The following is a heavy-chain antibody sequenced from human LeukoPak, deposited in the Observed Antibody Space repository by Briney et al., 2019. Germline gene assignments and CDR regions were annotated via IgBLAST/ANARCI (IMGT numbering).Heavy chain of an antibody. CDR2: IYYSGST. CDR3: ARARSGYYYVSDY. J-gene: IGHJ4*02. V-gene: IGHV4-39*07. D-gene: IGHD3-22*01. Sequence: SETLSLTCTVSGGSISSSSYHWGWIRQPPGKGLEWIGSIYYSGSTYYNPSLKSRVTISVDTSKNQFSLKLSSVTAADTAVYYCARARSGYYYVSDYWGQGTLVTVSS. CDR1: GGSISSSSYH.